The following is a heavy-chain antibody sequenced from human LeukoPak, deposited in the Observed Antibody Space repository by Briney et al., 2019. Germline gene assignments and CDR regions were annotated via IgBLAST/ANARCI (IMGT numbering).Heavy chain of an antibody. J-gene: IGHJ4*02. CDR3: AKGDSSAYFYNCDY. V-gene: IGHV3-23*01. Sequence: PGGSLRLSCAASEFSFRSYAMGWVRQAPGKGLEWVSSINSAGTTYYADSVKGRFIISRDNSKNTLYLQMNSLRVEDTAGYYCAKGDSSAYFYNCDYWGQGTLVTVSS. CDR1: EFSFRSYA. D-gene: IGHD3-22*01. CDR2: INSAGTT.